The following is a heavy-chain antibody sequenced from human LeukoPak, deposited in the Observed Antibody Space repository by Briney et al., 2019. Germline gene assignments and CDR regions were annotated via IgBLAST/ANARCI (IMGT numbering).Heavy chain of an antibody. V-gene: IGHV3-23*01. CDR1: GFIFRGHG. D-gene: IGHD3-16*01. Sequence: GGSLRLSCGASGFIFRGHGMNWVRQAPGKGLEWVSGISDSASRTFYAESVKGRFTISRDNSKNTLYLQMNSLRAEDTAVYYCAKGRLGVPYYFDYWGQGALVTVSS. J-gene: IGHJ4*02. CDR3: AKGRLGVPYYFDY. CDR2: ISDSASRT.